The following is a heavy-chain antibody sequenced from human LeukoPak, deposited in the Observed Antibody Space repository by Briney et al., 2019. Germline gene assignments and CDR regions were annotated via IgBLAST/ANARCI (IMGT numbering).Heavy chain of an antibody. V-gene: IGHV3-7*01. CDR1: GFTFSSYS. D-gene: IGHD6-13*01. CDR2: IKQDGSEK. CDR3: ARDLAAAGNN. Sequence: GGSLRLSCAASGFTFSSYSMSWVRQAPGKGLEWVANIKQDGSEKYYVDSVKGRFTISRDNAKNSLYLQMNSLRAEDTAVYYCARDLAAAGNNWGQGTLVTVSS. J-gene: IGHJ4*02.